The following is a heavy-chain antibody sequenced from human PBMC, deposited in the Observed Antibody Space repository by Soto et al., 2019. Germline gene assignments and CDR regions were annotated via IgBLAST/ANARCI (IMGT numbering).Heavy chain of an antibody. D-gene: IGHD6-19*01. CDR3: ARSSSAKPFFDY. CDR2: IYYTGST. V-gene: IGHV4-59*01. Sequence: QVQLQESGPGLVKPSETLSLTCTVSGGSISSYYWSWIRQPPGKGLEWIGCIYYTGSTNYNPSLTSRVTISVDTSKNQFSLKLSSVTAADTAVYYCARSSSAKPFFDYWGQGTLVTVSS. CDR1: GGSISSYY. J-gene: IGHJ4*02.